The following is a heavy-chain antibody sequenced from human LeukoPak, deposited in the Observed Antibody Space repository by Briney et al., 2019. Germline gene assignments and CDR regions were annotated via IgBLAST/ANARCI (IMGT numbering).Heavy chain of an antibody. V-gene: IGHV3-23*01. CDR2: ISAGAGST. CDR1: GFTFSTYA. Sequence: GGPLRLSCVASGFTFSTYAMSWVRQAPGKGLEWVSGISAGAGSTYYADSVKGRFTVSRDNSKNTLYLQMNSLRAEDTAVYYCAKQHDDYVWCFDYWGQGTLVTVSS. CDR3: AKQHDDYVWCFDY. J-gene: IGHJ4*02. D-gene: IGHD3-16*01.